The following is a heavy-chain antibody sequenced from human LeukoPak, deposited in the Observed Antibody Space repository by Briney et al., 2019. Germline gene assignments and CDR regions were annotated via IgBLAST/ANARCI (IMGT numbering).Heavy chain of an antibody. CDR2: VNPSDDST. CDR3: ARVRDGYNDAYDI. J-gene: IGHJ3*02. D-gene: IGHD5-24*01. CDR1: GYTFSNYN. Sequence: GASVKVSCKASGYTFSNYNIHWLRQAPGQGLEWMGIVNPSDDSTNYAQNFQGRVTMTGDTSTSTVYMELSSLRSEDTAVYYCARVRDGYNDAYDIWGQGTMVTVTS. V-gene: IGHV1-46*01.